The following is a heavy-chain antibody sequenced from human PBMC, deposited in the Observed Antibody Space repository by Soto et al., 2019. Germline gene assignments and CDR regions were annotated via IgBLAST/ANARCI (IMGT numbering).Heavy chain of an antibody. CDR2: IRWNRGSI. Sequence: TGGSLRLSCAASGFTSDDYAMHWVRQAPGKGLEWVSGIRWNRGSIGYADSVKGRFTISRDNAKNSLYLQMNSLRAEDTALYYCAKDLAAVGLFDYWGQGTQVTVSS. CDR1: GFTSDDYA. V-gene: IGHV3-9*02. D-gene: IGHD6-13*01. CDR3: AKDLAAVGLFDY. J-gene: IGHJ4*02.